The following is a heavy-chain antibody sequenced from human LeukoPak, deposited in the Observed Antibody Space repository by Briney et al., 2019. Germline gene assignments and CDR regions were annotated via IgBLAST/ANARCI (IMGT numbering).Heavy chain of an antibody. J-gene: IGHJ4*02. D-gene: IGHD3-9*01. CDR3: AKFYDISTGYSDY. CDR2: ISGGGGST. CDR1: GXTFSSYA. Sequence: PGGSLRLSCAASGXTFSSYAMSWVRQSPGKGLEWVSVISGGGGSTYYADSVKGRFTISRDNSKNTLYLQMNSLRADDTAVYYCAKFYDISTGYSDYWGQGTLVTVSS. V-gene: IGHV3-23*01.